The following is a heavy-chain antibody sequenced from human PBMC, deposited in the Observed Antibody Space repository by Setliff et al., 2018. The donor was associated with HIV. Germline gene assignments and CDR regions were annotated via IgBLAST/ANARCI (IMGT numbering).Heavy chain of an antibody. J-gene: IGHJ4*02. D-gene: IGHD6-19*01. CDR1: GGSFSGYY. CDR3: ARVRGSSGWYVFDY. CDR2: INQSGNT. Sequence: PSETLSLTCAVYGGSFSGYYWSWIRQTPGKGPEWIGEINQSGNTNYNPSLKSRVTISVDTSKNQFSLKLNSVTAADTAVYYCARVRGSSGWYVFDYWGQGTLVTVSS. V-gene: IGHV4-34*01.